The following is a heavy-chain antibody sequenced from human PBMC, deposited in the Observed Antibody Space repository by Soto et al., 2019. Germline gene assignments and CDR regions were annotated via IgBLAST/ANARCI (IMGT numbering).Heavy chain of an antibody. J-gene: IGHJ6*02. D-gene: IGHD6-13*01. V-gene: IGHV3-30-3*01. Sequence: GGSLRLSCAASGFTFSSYAMHWVRQAPGKGLEWVAVISYDGSNKYYADSVKGRFTISRDNSKNTLYLQMNSLRAEDTAVYYCARDTLSSSWTRNYYYGMDVWGQGTTVTVSS. CDR3: ARDTLSSSWTRNYYYGMDV. CDR1: GFTFSSYA. CDR2: ISYDGSNK.